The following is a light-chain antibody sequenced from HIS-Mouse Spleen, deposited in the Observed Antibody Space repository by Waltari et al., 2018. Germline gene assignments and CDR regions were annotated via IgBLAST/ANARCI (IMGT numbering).Light chain of an antibody. CDR3: AAWDDSLSGPV. J-gene: IGLJ3*02. CDR2: RNN. CDR1: SSNIGSKY. V-gene: IGLV1-47*01. Sequence: QSVLTQPPSASGTPGQRVTISCSGGSSNIGSKYVSWHQQLPGTAPKLLIYRNNQRPSGVPDRFSGSKSGTSASLAISGLRSEDEADYYCAAWDDSLSGPVFGGGTKLTVL.